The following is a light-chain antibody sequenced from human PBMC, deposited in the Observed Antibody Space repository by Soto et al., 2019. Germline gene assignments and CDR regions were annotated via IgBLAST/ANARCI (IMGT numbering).Light chain of an antibody. CDR2: LNSDGSH. CDR1: SGHSNYA. CDR3: QTWGSGIVV. Sequence: QSVLTQSPSASASLGASVKLTCTLSSGHSNYAIARHQQQSEKGTRYLMKLNSDGSHSKGDGSPDRFSGSSSGAERYLTIAGEEAEDEADYYCQTWGSGIVVFGGGTKLTVL. V-gene: IGLV4-69*01. J-gene: IGLJ2*01.